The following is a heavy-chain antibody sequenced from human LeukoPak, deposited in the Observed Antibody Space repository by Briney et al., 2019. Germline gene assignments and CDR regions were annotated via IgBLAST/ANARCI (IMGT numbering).Heavy chain of an antibody. CDR2: IYTSGST. CDR1: GGSISSYY. CDR3: ARDRQGCSSTSCYTGWFDP. D-gene: IGHD2-2*02. J-gene: IGHJ5*02. Sequence: SETLSLTCTVSGGSISSYYWSWIRQPAGKGLEWIGRIYTSGSTNYNPSLKSRVTMSVDTSKNQFSLKLSSVTAADTAVYYCARDRQGCSSTSCYTGWFDPWGQGTLVTVSS. V-gene: IGHV4-4*07.